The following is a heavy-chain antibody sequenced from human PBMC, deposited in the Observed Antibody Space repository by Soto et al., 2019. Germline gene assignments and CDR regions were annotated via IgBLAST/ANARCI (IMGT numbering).Heavy chain of an antibody. CDR1: GFTFSDYY. J-gene: IGHJ4*02. Sequence: QVQLVESGGGLVKPGGSLRLSCAASGFTFSDYYMSWIRQAPGKGLEWVSYISSSSGYINYADSVKGRFTISRDNAKNSLYLQMNRLRAEDTAVYYCAREGPGSSSWYVDSWGQGTMVNVSS. D-gene: IGHD6-13*01. V-gene: IGHV3-11*05. CDR2: ISSSSGYI. CDR3: AREGPGSSSWYVDS.